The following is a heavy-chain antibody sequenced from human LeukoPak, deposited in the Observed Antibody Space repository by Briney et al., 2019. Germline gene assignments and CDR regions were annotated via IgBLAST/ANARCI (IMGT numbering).Heavy chain of an antibody. Sequence: ASVKVSFKASGYTFNTNGLNWVRQAPGQGLEWMGWINANTGSTNYAQIFQGRVTMTTDTSTSTAYMELTSLTSDDTAIYYCARDAFQGSSWSNWFDSWGQGTLVIVSS. V-gene: IGHV1-18*01. CDR1: GYTFNTNG. CDR2: INANTGST. D-gene: IGHD6-13*01. CDR3: ARDAFQGSSWSNWFDS. J-gene: IGHJ5*01.